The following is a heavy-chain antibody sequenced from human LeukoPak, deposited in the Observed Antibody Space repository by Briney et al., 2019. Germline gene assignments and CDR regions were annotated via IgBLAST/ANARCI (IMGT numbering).Heavy chain of an antibody. CDR3: AKDISGNNDYYYMDV. V-gene: IGHV3-7*03. CDR2: IKQDGSEK. Sequence: GGSLRLSCAASGFIFSNYWMSWVRQAPGQGLEWVASIKQDGSEKYFVDSVKGRFTISRDNSKTSLSLQMNSLRGEDTALYFCAKDISGNNDYYYMDVWGKGTTVIISS. CDR1: GFIFSNYW. J-gene: IGHJ6*03. D-gene: IGHD1/OR15-1a*01.